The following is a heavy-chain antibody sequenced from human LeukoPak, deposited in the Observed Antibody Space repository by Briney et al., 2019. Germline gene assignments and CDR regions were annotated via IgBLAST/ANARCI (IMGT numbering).Heavy chain of an antibody. CDR3: ARGGRGYCSGGSCYSYYFDY. V-gene: IGHV4-59*01. J-gene: IGHJ4*02. D-gene: IGHD2-15*01. Sequence: SETLSLTCTVSAGSISSYYWSWIRQPPGKGLEWIGYTYYSGSTNYNPSLKSRVTISVDTSKNQFSLKLSSVTAADTAVYYCARGGRGYCSGGSCYSYYFDYWGQGTLVTVSS. CDR2: TYYSGST. CDR1: AGSISSYY.